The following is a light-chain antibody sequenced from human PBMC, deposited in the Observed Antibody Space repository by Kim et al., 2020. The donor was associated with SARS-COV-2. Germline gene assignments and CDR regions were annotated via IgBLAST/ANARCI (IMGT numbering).Light chain of an antibody. V-gene: IGKV3-15*01. CDR2: GAS. CDR1: QSANSN. CDR3: QQYDKWPLT. Sequence: VSPAERATLSCRASQSANSNLAWYQQKPGQAPRLLIYGASTRATDIPARFSGSGSGTDFTLTISCLQSEDFAVYYCQQYDKWPLTFGGGTKVDIK. J-gene: IGKJ4*01.